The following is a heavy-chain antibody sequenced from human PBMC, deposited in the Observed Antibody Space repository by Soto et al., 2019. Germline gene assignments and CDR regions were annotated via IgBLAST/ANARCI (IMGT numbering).Heavy chain of an antibody. Sequence: QVQLVESGGGVVQPGRSLRLSCAASGFTFSTYGMHWLRQAPGKGLEWVTLISSDGNNKYYTDSVKGRFTISRDNSKSALYLDMNSLRVEDTAVYYCAIEGPGGDCRTWGQGTLVTVSS. CDR1: GFTFSTYG. CDR3: AIEGPGGDCRT. D-gene: IGHD2-21*02. CDR2: ISSDGNNK. J-gene: IGHJ5*02. V-gene: IGHV3-30*03.